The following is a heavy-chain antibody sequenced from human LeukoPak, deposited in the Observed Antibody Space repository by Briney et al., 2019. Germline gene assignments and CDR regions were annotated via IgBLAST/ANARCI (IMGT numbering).Heavy chain of an antibody. D-gene: IGHD2-15*01. CDR3: AKGVKVVVAATGGYDY. CDR1: GFTFDDYA. Sequence: GRSLRLSCAASGFTFDDYAMHWVRQAPGKGLEWVSGISWNSGSIGYADSVKGRFTISRDNAKNSLYLQMNSLRAEDTALYYCAKGVKVVVAATGGYDYWGQGTLVTVSS. CDR2: ISWNSGSI. J-gene: IGHJ4*02. V-gene: IGHV3-9*01.